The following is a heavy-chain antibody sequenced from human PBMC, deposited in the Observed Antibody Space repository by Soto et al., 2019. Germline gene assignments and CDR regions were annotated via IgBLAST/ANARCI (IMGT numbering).Heavy chain of an antibody. CDR1: GFTFTSSA. Sequence: GASVKVSCKASGFTFTSSAMQWVRQARGQRLEWIGWIVVGSGNTNYAQKFQERVSITRDTSTSTAYMELRSLRSDDTAVYYCARDLHGDPYYWGQGTLVTVSS. J-gene: IGHJ4*02. CDR2: IVVGSGNT. CDR3: ARDLHGDPYY. D-gene: IGHD4-17*01. V-gene: IGHV1-58*02.